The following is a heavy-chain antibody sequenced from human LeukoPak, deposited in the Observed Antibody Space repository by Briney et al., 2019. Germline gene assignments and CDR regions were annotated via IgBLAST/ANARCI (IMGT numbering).Heavy chain of an antibody. CDR1: GYIFSTYW. CDR3: ARPEGRWLQPFDY. V-gene: IGHV5-51*01. D-gene: IGHD5-24*01. CDR2: IYPGDSDT. Sequence: PGESLKISCKGSGYIFSTYWIGWVRQMPGKGLEWMGIIYPGDSDTRYSPSFQGQVTISADKSISTAYLQWSSLKASDTAMYYCARPEGRWLQPFDYWGQGTLVTVSS. J-gene: IGHJ4*02.